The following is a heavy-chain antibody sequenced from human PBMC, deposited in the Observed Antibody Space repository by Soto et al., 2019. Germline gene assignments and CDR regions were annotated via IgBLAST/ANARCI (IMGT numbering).Heavy chain of an antibody. D-gene: IGHD3-16*01. Sequence: QVQLQESGPGLVKPSQTLSLTCTVSGGSISSGDYYWSWIRQPPGKGLEWIGYIYYSGSTYYNPSHTSRVTISIDTSKNQFPLKLRSVTAADTAVYYCARRDYVWGTHTYSFDYWGQGTLVTVSS. V-gene: IGHV4-30-4*01. CDR3: ARRDYVWGTHTYSFDY. CDR1: GGSISSGDYY. J-gene: IGHJ4*02. CDR2: IYYSGST.